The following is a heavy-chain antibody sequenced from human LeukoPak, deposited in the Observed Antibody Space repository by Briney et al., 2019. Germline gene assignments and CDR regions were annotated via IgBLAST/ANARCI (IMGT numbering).Heavy chain of an antibody. CDR2: TNGAGSDT. Sequence: GGSLRLSCKVSGFTFSSHWMHWVRQAPGEGLVWVSFTNGAGSDTTYADSVKGRFTISRDNAKNTLYLYMNNLRPEDTGVYYCTRHQDYWGQGTLVTVSS. CDR1: GFTFSSHW. V-gene: IGHV3-74*03. J-gene: IGHJ4*02. CDR3: TRHQDY.